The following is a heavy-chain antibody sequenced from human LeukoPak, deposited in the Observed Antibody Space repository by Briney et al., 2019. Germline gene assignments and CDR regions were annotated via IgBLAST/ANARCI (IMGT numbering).Heavy chain of an antibody. V-gene: IGHV1-18*01. CDR3: ARGDDAFDI. J-gene: IGHJ3*02. Sequence: ASVKVSCKASGYTFTSYDINWVRQAPGQGLEWMGWISTYNGNTNYVQKLQGRVTVTTDTSTRTVYMELRSLTSDDTALYYCARGDDAFDIWGQGTMVTVSS. CDR2: ISTYNGNT. CDR1: GYTFTSYD.